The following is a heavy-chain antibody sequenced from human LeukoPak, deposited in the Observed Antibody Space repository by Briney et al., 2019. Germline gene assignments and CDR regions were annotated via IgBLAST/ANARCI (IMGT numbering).Heavy chain of an antibody. J-gene: IGHJ4*02. CDR1: GFMFSSYA. CDR3: ATDYGDLVCGY. CDR2: ISGSGGST. Sequence: GGSLRVSCAGSGFMFSSYAMSWVRQAPGKGLEWVSAISGSGGSTYYADSVKGRFTISRDNSKNTLYLQMNSLRAEDTAVYYCATDYGDLVCGYWGQGTLVTVSS. D-gene: IGHD4-17*01. V-gene: IGHV3-23*01.